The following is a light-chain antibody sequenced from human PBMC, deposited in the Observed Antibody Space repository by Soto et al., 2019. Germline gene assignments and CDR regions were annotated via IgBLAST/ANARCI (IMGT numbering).Light chain of an antibody. CDR1: SSNIGSNR. CDR3: VAWDDSLNGPV. V-gene: IGLV1-44*01. J-gene: IGLJ3*02. CDR2: SNN. Sequence: QSVLTQPPSASGTPGQRVTISCSGSSSNIGSNRVNWYQQLPGTAPKLLIYSNNQRPSGVPDRFSGSKSGTSASLAISGLQSEDEADYYCVAWDDSLNGPVFGGGTKLTVL.